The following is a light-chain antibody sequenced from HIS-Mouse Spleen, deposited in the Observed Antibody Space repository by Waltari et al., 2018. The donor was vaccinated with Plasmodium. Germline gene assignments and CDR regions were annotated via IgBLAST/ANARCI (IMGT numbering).Light chain of an antibody. V-gene: IGLV3-1*01. Sequence: SYELTQPPSVSVSPGQTASITCSGDKLGDKYAVWYQQKPGQSPVLVIYQDSKRPSGIHERVSGSNSGNTATLTISGTQAMDEADYYCQAWDSSTVVFGGGTKLTVL. CDR3: QAWDSSTVV. CDR2: QDS. CDR1: KLGDKY. J-gene: IGLJ2*01.